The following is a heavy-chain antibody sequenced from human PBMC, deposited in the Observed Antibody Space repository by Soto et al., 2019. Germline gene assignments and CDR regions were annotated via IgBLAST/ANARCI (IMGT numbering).Heavy chain of an antibody. D-gene: IGHD5-12*01. V-gene: IGHV3-23*01. CDR2: ISGNGDTT. CDR1: GFTFSSSA. CDR3: AKIRGYDLGSTTFQH. Sequence: EVQLLESGGGLVQPGGSLRLSCAASGFTFSSSAMSWVRQAPGKGLDWVSAISGNGDTTYYADSVKGRFTSSRDISKNTMYLQMNRLRAEDTAVYYCAKIRGYDLGSTTFQHWGQGTLVTVS. J-gene: IGHJ1*01.